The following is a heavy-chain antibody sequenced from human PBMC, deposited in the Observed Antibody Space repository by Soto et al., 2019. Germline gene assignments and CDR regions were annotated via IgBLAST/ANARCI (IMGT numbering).Heavy chain of an antibody. CDR2: MTATGVSI. V-gene: IGHV3-23*01. CDR3: AKDSIPYSSSYDLDH. CDR1: GFSLSGYA. D-gene: IGHD6-6*01. Sequence: EVQLLESGGGLVQPGGSLRLSCVASGFSLSGYAMSWVRQAPGKGLVWVSSMTATGVSIYYADSVRGRFTISRDNSKNTLYLQMSSLRAEDTATYYCAKDSIPYSSSYDLDHWGRGALVTVSS. J-gene: IGHJ4*02.